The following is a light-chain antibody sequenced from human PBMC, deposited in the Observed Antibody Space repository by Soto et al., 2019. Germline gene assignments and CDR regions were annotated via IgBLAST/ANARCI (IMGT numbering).Light chain of an antibody. CDR1: QSVSSY. J-gene: IGKJ4*01. CDR2: GAS. Sequence: IVLTQSPATLSLSPGERATLSCRASQSVSSYIAWYQQKPGQAPRLLVYGASNRPTGIPARFSGSASGTDFTLTISSLDPEDFAIYYCQHRSNFGGGTKVEIK. CDR3: QHRSN. V-gene: IGKV3-11*01.